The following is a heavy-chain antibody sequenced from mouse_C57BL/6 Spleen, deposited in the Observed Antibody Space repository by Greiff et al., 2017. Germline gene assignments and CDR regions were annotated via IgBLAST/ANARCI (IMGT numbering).Heavy chain of an antibody. Sequence: DVKLVESGGGLVKPGGSLKLSCAASGFTFSSYAMSWVRQTPEKRLEWVATISDGGSYTYYPDNVKGRFTISRDNAKNNLYLQMKHLKSEDTAMYYCAGGSYYYGSGYRENYLDYWGQGTSLTVSS. CDR2: ISDGGSYT. CDR3: AGGSYYYGSGYRENYLDY. V-gene: IGHV5-4*03. CDR1: GFTFSSYA. J-gene: IGHJ2*02. D-gene: IGHD1-1*01.